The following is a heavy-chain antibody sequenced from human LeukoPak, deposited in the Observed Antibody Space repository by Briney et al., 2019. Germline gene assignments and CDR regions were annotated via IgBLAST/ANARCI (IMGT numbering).Heavy chain of an antibody. CDR2: FDPEDGET. V-gene: IGHV1-24*01. J-gene: IGHJ4*02. CDR3: ATRSSSWLNFDY. Sequence: GASVKVSCKVSGYTLTELSMHWVRQAPGKGLEWMGGFDPEDGETIYAQKFQGRVTMTEDTSTDTAHMELSSLRSEDTAVYYCATRSSSWLNFDYWGQGTLVTVSS. CDR1: GYTLTELS. D-gene: IGHD6-13*01.